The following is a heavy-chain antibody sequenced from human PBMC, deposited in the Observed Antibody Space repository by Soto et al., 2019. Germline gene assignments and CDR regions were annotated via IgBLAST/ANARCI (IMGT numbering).Heavy chain of an antibody. CDR1: GYSFTSYW. CDR3: ARLVGAVAMDYGMDV. D-gene: IGHD6-19*01. J-gene: IGHJ6*02. CDR2: IDPSDSYT. Sequence: PRESLKISCKGSGYSFTSYWISWVRQMPGKGLEWMGRIDPSDSYTNYSPSFQGHVTISADKSISTAYLQWSSLKASDTAMYYCARLVGAVAMDYGMDVWGQGTTVTVSS. V-gene: IGHV5-10-1*01.